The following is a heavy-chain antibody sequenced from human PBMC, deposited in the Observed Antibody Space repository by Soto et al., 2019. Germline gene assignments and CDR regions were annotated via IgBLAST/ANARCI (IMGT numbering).Heavy chain of an antibody. CDR3: ARQSPTRWWFDP. CDR1: GGTFSSYA. D-gene: IGHD1-1*01. J-gene: IGHJ5*02. Sequence: SVKVSCKASGGTFSSYAINWVRQAPGQGLEWMGGIIPIFGTANYAQKFQGRVTITADESTSTAYIELSSLRSEDTAVYYCARQSPTRWWFDPWGQGTLVTVSS. CDR2: IIPIFGTA. V-gene: IGHV1-69*13.